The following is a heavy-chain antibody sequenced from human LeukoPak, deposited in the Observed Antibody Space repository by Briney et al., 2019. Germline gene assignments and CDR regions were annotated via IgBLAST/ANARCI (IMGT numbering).Heavy chain of an antibody. CDR1: GFTVSSNY. J-gene: IGHJ4*02. D-gene: IGHD3-10*01. CDR2: ISGSGGST. CDR3: AKESGLITLVQGYYFDY. V-gene: IGHV3-23*01. Sequence: PAGGSLRLSCAASGFTVSSNYMSWVRQAPGKGLEWVSGISGSGGSTNYADTVKGRFTTSRDNSKNTLYLQMNSLRAEDTAVYYCAKESGLITLVQGYYFDYWGQGTLVTVSS.